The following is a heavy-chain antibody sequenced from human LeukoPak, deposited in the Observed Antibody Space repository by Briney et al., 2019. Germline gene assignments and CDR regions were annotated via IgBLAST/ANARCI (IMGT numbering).Heavy chain of an antibody. D-gene: IGHD5-24*01. CDR1: GFTFDDYA. V-gene: IGHV3-9*01. CDR3: AKVRRDGSQWDAFDI. Sequence: GRSLRLSCAASGFTFDDYAMHWVRQAPGKGLEWVSGISWNSGSIGYADSVKGRFTISRDNAKNSLYLQMNSLRAEDTALYYCAKVRRDGSQWDAFDIWGQGTMVTVSS. J-gene: IGHJ3*02. CDR2: ISWNSGSI.